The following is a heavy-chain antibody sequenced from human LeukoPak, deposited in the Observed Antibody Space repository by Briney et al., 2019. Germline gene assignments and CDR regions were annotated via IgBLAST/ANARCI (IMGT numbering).Heavy chain of an antibody. CDR1: GDSLSSSHTYY. J-gene: IGHJ4*02. Sequence: SETLSLTCSVSGDSLSSSHTYYWGWIRQPPGKGLEWIGSSYFRGSTYSSPSLRSRVVISVDTSKNQFSLKLNSVTAADTAVYYRGSSHSSSWYDWWGQGTLVTVTS. D-gene: IGHD6-13*01. V-gene: IGHV4-39*07. CDR3: GSSHSSSWYDW. CDR2: SYFRGST.